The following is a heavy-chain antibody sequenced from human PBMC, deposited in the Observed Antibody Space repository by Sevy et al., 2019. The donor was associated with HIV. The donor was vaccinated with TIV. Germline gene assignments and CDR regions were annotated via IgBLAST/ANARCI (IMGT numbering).Heavy chain of an antibody. CDR2: ISSSSSYI. J-gene: IGHJ6*02. V-gene: IGHV3-21*04. Sequence: GGSLRLSCVASGFTFSSYSMNWVRQAPGKGLEWVSSISSSSSYIYYADSVKGRFTISRDNSKNTMYLQMNSLRAEDTAVYYCARRPDFGVVIPTGVMDVWGQGTTVTVSS. CDR3: ARRPDFGVVIPTGVMDV. D-gene: IGHD3-3*01. CDR1: GFTFSSYS.